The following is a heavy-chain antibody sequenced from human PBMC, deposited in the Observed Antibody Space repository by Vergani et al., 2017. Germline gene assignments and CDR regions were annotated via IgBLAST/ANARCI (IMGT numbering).Heavy chain of an antibody. CDR3: ARRGSYYPFDY. D-gene: IGHD1-26*01. J-gene: IGHJ4*02. CDR2: IYLSGST. Sequence: QVQLQESGPGLVKPSETLSLTCAVSGYSISSGYYWGWIRQPPGKGLEWIGSIYLSGSTYYNPSLKSRVTISVDTSKNQFSLKLSSVTAADTAVYYCARRGSYYPFDYWGQGTLVTVSS. V-gene: IGHV4-38-2*01. CDR1: GYSISSGYY.